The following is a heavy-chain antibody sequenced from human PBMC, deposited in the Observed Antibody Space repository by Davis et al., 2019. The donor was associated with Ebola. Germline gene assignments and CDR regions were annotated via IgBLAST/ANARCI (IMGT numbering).Heavy chain of an antibody. V-gene: IGHV4-39*07. CDR3: ASPSSGYYYDSSGYYSRAEYFQH. D-gene: IGHD3-22*01. Sequence: PSETLSLTCTVSGGSISSSSYYWGWIRQPPGKGLEWIGSIYYSGSTYYNPSLKSRVTKSVDTSKNQFSLKLSSVTAADTAVYYCASPSSGYYYDSSGYYSRAEYFQHWGQGTLVTVSS. CDR1: GGSISSSSYY. CDR2: IYYSGST. J-gene: IGHJ1*01.